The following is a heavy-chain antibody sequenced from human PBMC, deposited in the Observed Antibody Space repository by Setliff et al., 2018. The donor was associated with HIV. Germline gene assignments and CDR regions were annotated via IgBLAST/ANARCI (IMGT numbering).Heavy chain of an antibody. D-gene: IGHD3-10*01. V-gene: IGHV3-7*03. Sequence: GGSLRLSCAASRFAFNTYWMNWVRQAPGKGLEWVANINQDGNEKFYVDSVRGRFTISRDNAKNSLSLQMNSLRAEDTAVYYCARGRLLWSGSYYYYYMDVWGKGTTVTVSS. CDR3: ARGRLLWSGSYYYYYMDV. CDR1: RFAFNTYW. CDR2: INQDGNEK. J-gene: IGHJ6*03.